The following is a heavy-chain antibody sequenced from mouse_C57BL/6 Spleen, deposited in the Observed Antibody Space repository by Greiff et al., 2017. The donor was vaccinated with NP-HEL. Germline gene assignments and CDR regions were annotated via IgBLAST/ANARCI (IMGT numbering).Heavy chain of an antibody. CDR2: IDPENGDT. Sequence: EVQLQQSGAELVRPGASVKLSCTASGFNIKDAYMHWVKQRPEQGLEWIGWIDPENGDTEYASKFQGKATITADTSSNTAYLQLSSLTSEDTAVYYCTPLSTTGVEGYFDVGGTGTTVTVSS. CDR1: GFNIKDAY. D-gene: IGHD1-1*01. J-gene: IGHJ1*03. CDR3: TPLSTTGVEGYFDV. V-gene: IGHV14-4*01.